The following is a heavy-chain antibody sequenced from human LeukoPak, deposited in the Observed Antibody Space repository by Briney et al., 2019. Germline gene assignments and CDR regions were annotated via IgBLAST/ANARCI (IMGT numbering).Heavy chain of an antibody. J-gene: IGHJ4*02. V-gene: IGHV4-59*08. D-gene: IGHD2-15*01. CDR2: ISYSGST. Sequence: PSETLSLTCTVSGGSISSYYWSWIRQPPGKGLYCIGYISYSGSTKYNPSLKSRVTISLDTSKNQISLKVSSVTAADTAVYYCARHAGCSGDSCYSGFPYYRGQGTLVSVSS. CDR3: ARHAGCSGDSCYSGFPYY. CDR1: GGSISSYY.